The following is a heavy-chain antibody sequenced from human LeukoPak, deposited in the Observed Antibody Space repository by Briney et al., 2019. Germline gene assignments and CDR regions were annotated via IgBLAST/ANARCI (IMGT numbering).Heavy chain of an antibody. CDR3: AIAPDCSSTSCYLGY. CDR2: INHSGST. CDR1: GGSFSGYY. Sequence: SETLSLTCAVYGGSFSGYYWSWIRQPPGKGLEWIGEINHSGSTNYNPSLKSRVTISVDTSKNQFSLKLSSVTAADTAVYYCAIAPDCSSTSCYLGYWGQGTLVTVSS. V-gene: IGHV4-34*01. J-gene: IGHJ4*02. D-gene: IGHD2-2*01.